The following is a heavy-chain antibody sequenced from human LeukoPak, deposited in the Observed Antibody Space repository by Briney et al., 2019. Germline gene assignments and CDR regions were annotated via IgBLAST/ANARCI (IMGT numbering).Heavy chain of an antibody. CDR3: ARIPLVATSIIYYFDY. CDR1: GYTFTSYD. D-gene: IGHD5-12*01. J-gene: IGHJ4*02. V-gene: IGHV1-8*01. CDR2: MNPNSGNT. Sequence: ASVKVSCKASGYTFTSYDINWARQATGQGLEWMGWMNPNSGNTGYAQKFQGRVTMTRNTSISTAYMELSSLRSEDTAVYYCARIPLVATSIIYYFDYWGQGTLVTVSS.